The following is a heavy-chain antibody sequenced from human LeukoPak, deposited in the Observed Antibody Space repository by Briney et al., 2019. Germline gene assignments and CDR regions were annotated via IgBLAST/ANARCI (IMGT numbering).Heavy chain of an antibody. V-gene: IGHV3-66*01. CDR1: GFTVSSNY. CDR3: ARWPLGVVTAYDALDI. J-gene: IGHJ3*02. CDR2: IYSGGST. Sequence: GGSLRLSCAASGFTVSSNYMSWVRQAPGKGLEWVSVIYSGGSTYYADSVKGRFTISRDNSKNTLYLQMNSLGAEDTAVYYCARWPLGVVTAYDALDIWGQGTMVTVSS. D-gene: IGHD2-21*02.